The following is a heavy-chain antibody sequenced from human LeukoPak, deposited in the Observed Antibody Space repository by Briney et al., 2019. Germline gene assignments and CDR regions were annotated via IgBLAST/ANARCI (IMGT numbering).Heavy chain of an antibody. CDR1: GFTFSSYS. CDR2: ISSSSSYI. Sequence: GGSLRLSCAASGFTFSSYSMNWVRQAPGKGLEWVSSISSSSSYIYYADSVKGRFTISRDNAKNSLHLQMNSLRAEDTAVYYCARDPAFTSDDFWSGYYHYWGQGTLVTVSS. D-gene: IGHD3-3*01. J-gene: IGHJ4*02. CDR3: ARDPAFTSDDFWSGYYHY. V-gene: IGHV3-21*01.